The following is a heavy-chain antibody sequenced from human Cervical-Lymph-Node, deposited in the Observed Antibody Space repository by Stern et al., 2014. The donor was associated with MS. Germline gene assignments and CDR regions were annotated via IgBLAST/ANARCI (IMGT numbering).Heavy chain of an antibody. CDR1: GYNFLDHA. J-gene: IGHJ4*02. CDR3: ARQPDYSDFLDF. D-gene: IGHD4-11*01. Sequence: QFQLVQSGDEEKKPGASMTISCKTSGYNFLDHAIHWVRQAPGQRLEWMGWINGGPGTTKYSQKFQGRVSFTRDKAASAAYMDLSSLSPDDTAVYYCARQPDYSDFLDFWGQGTLVTVSS. V-gene: IGHV1-3*05. CDR2: INGGPGTT.